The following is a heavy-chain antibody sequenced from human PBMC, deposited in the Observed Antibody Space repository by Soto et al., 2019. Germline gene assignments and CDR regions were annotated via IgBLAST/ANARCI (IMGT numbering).Heavy chain of an antibody. CDR3: ARDAAVGLFDY. Sequence: ASVKVSCKASGYTFSSYGINWVRQAPGRGLEWLGWVSPYDGYTNYAQILQGRVSMTTDTSTKTAYMEVRSLRSDDTAVYYCARDAAVGLFDYWGQGTLVTVSS. J-gene: IGHJ4*02. CDR2: VSPYDGYT. CDR1: GYTFSSYG. V-gene: IGHV1-18*01. D-gene: IGHD1-26*01.